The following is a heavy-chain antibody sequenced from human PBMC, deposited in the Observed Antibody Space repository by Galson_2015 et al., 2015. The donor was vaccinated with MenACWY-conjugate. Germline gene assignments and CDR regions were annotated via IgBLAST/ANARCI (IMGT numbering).Heavy chain of an antibody. J-gene: IGHJ4*02. CDR1: GFTFSNAW. Sequence: CLRLAGAASGFTFSNAWMSWVRQAPGKGLEWVGRISGKTDGGTTEYAAPVKDRFTISRDDSQNTLYLQMDSLKTEDTAVYYCATLSYGKFDFWGQGTLVTVSS. CDR2: ISGKTDGGTT. CDR3: ATLSYGKFDF. V-gene: IGHV3-15*01. D-gene: IGHD4-17*01.